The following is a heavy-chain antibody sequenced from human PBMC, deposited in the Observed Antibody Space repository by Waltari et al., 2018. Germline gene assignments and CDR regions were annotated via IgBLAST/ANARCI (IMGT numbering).Heavy chain of an antibody. CDR1: GCPFSSHN. Sequence: QVQLVESGGGVAQPGGSLRLSWVVSGCPFSSHNMHWVRQSPGKGLEWVADIWYDGSKENYVDSVNGRFRISRDNSKNTVYLQLDRVSADDTAVYFCARGRYSSSSYIDYWGRGTLVTVSS. CDR3: ARGRYSSSSYIDY. V-gene: IGHV3-33*01. D-gene: IGHD6-6*01. CDR2: IWYDGSKE. J-gene: IGHJ4*02.